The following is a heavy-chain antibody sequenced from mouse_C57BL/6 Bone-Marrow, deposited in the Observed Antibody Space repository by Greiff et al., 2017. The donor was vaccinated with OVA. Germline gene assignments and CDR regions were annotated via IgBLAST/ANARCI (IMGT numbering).Heavy chain of an antibody. D-gene: IGHD3-3*01. CDR2: IYPRSGNT. V-gene: IGHV1-81*01. Sequence: VQLQQSGAELARPGASVKLSCKASGYTFTSYGISWVKQRTGQGLEWIGEIYPRSGNTYYNEKFKGKATLTADKSSSTAYMELRSLTSEDSAVYFCARGWPYFDYWGQGTTLTVSS. J-gene: IGHJ2*01. CDR1: GYTFTSYG. CDR3: ARGWPYFDY.